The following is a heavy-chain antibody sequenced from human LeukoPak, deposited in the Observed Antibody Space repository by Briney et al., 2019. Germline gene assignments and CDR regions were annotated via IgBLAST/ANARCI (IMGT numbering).Heavy chain of an antibody. CDR3: ATQNYDFWSGYYGRGNYGMDV. J-gene: IGHJ6*02. D-gene: IGHD3-3*01. CDR1: GFTFTTSA. Sequence: VASVNVSCKASGFTFTTSAVHWVRQAPGKGLEWMGGFDPEDGETIYAQKFQGRVTMTEDTSTDTAYMELSSLRSEDTAVYYCATQNYDFWSGYYGRGNYGMDVWGQGTTVTVSS. CDR2: FDPEDGET. V-gene: IGHV1-24*01.